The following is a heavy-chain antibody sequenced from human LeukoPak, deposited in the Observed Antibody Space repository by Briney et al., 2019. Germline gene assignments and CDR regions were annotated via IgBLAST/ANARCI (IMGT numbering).Heavy chain of an antibody. CDR1: GMSFSSYE. J-gene: IGHJ4*02. CDR3: ASARLYSSSWYCYFDY. Sequence: GRSLRLSFAASGMSFSSYEMNWVRQAPGTGLEWVSYISSGGTTIYYADSVKGRFTISRDNAKNSLYLQMNNLRAEDTAVYYCASARLYSSSWYCYFDYWGRGTLVTVSS. V-gene: IGHV3-48*03. D-gene: IGHD6-13*01. CDR2: ISSGGTTI.